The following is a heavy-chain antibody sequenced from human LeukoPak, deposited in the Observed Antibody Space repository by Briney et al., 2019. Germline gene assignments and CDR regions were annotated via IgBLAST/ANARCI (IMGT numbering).Heavy chain of an antibody. CDR3: ARSNPTPDYWYFDL. V-gene: IGHV4-59*01. CDR2: IYYSGST. Sequence: GYIYYSGSTNYNPSLKSRVTISVDTSKNQFSLKLSSVTAADTAVYYCARSNPTPDYWYFDLWGRGTLATVSS. D-gene: IGHD1-14*01. J-gene: IGHJ2*01.